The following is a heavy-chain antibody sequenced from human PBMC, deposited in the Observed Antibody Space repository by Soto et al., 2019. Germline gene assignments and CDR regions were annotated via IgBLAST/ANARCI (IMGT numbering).Heavy chain of an antibody. Sequence: SETLSLTCAVYGGSFSGYYWSWIRQPPGKGLEWIGEINHSGSTNYNPSLKSRVTITVDTSKNQFSLKLSSVTAADTAVYYCARGGGDYGDYYGWGQGTLVTVSS. CDR3: ARGGGDYGDYYG. D-gene: IGHD4-17*01. CDR1: GGSFSGYY. J-gene: IGHJ4*02. V-gene: IGHV4-34*01. CDR2: INHSGST.